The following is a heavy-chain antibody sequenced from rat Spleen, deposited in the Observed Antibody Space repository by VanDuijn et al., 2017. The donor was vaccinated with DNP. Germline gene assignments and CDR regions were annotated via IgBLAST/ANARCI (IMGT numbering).Heavy chain of an antibody. CDR1: GYSITSNY. J-gene: IGHJ1*01. Sequence: EVHLQESGPGLVKPSQSLSLTCSVTGYSITSNYWAWIRKLPGNKMEWIGYINYSGSTGYNPSLKSRISITRDTSKNQFFLQLNSVTTEDTATYYCARGSGTYYWYFDFWGPGTMVTVSS. CDR2: INYSGST. V-gene: IGHV3-1*01. D-gene: IGHD5-1*01. CDR3: ARGSGTYYWYFDF.